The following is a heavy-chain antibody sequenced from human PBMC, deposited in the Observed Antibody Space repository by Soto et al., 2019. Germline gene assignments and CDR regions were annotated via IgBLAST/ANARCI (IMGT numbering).Heavy chain of an antibody. D-gene: IGHD1-26*01. CDR1: GCTFTKAY. CDR2: IKGSHAGGTT. V-gene: IGHV3-15*01. CDR3: ATEGGYPGSNFYGAY. J-gene: IGHJ4*02. Sequence: EVQLVESGGGLVEPGGSIRLSCVASGCTFTKAYMTWVRQAPGKGLEWVGRIKGSHAGGTTDYATSVKGRFTISRDDSKNTLYLQMNSLKTEDTSVYYCATEGGYPGSNFYGAYWGQGTLVTVSS.